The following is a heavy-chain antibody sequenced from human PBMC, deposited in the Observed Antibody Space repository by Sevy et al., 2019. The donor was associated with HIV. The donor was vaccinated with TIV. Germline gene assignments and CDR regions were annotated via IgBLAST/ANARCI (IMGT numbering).Heavy chain of an antibody. CDR3: AKDHGGD. CDR1: GFTFSSYG. J-gene: IGHJ4*02. V-gene: IGHV3-30*18. D-gene: IGHD3-10*01. Sequence: GGSLRLSCAASGFTFSSYGMHRVRQAPGKGLEWVAVISYDGSNKYYADSVKGRFTISRDNSKNTLYLQMNSLRAEDTAVYYCAKDHGGDWGQGTLVTVSS. CDR2: ISYDGSNK.